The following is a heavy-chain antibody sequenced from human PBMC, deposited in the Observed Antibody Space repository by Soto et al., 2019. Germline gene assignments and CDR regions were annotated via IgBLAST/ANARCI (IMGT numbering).Heavy chain of an antibody. D-gene: IGHD4-17*01. CDR2: IIPILGIA. Sequence: QVQLVQSGAEVKKPGSSVKVSCKASGGTFSSYTISWVRQAPGQGLEWMGRIIPILGIANYAQKFQGRVTITADKAPSTAYMELSSLRSEDTAVYYCATPPGDYTTSDYWGQGTLVTVSS. CDR1: GGTFSSYT. CDR3: ATPPGDYTTSDY. V-gene: IGHV1-69*02. J-gene: IGHJ4*02.